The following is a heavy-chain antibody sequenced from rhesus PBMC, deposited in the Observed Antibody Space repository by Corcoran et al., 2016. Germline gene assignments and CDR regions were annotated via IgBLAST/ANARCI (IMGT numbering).Heavy chain of an antibody. Sequence: QVQLQESGPGLVKPSETLSLTCAVSGGSISSGYYYWSWIRQPPGKGLECIGYITYIGGTSYNPSPKRRVTISRDTSKNQFSLKLSSVTAADTAVYYCARAGRPYGLDSWGQGVVVTVSS. CDR2: ITYIGGT. J-gene: IGHJ6*01. V-gene: IGHV4-122*02. CDR1: GGSISSGYYY. D-gene: IGHD2-21*01. CDR3: ARAGRPYGLDS.